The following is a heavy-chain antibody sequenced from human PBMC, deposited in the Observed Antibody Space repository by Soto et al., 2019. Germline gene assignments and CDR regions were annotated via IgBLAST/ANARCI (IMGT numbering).Heavy chain of an antibody. J-gene: IGHJ4*01. CDR3: ARDSGYGSGASVNHYLDY. V-gene: IGHV1-69*13. CDR1: GGTFSTSS. D-gene: IGHD3-10*01. Sequence: GASVKVSCKASGGTFSTSSFVWVRQGPGQGLEWMGGIIPIFSKTNVAQKFQGRITFTADESTRTAYMELSSLRSEDTAIYYCARDSGYGSGASVNHYLDYWGHGTLVTVSS. CDR2: IIPIFSKT.